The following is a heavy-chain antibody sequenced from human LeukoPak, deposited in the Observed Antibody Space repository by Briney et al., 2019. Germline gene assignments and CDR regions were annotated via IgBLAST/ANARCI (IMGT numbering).Heavy chain of an antibody. Sequence: SSETLSPTCTVSGGSITSYYWSWIRQPPGKGLEWIGYIYYSGSTNYNPSLKSRVTISVETSKNQFSLKLSSVTAADTAVYYCARGYYDFWSGYYSGMGWDHWGQGTLVTVSS. D-gene: IGHD3-3*01. J-gene: IGHJ4*02. V-gene: IGHV4-59*01. CDR2: IYYSGST. CDR1: GGSITSYY. CDR3: ARGYYDFWSGYYSGMGWDH.